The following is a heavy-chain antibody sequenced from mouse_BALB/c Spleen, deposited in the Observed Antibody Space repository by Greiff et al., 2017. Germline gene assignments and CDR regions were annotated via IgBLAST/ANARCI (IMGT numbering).Heavy chain of an antibody. J-gene: IGHJ4*01. D-gene: IGHD4-1*02. CDR3: ARPTVTGAMDY. Sequence: VHLKASVPFLVAPSQSLSITCTVSGFSLTSYGVHWVRQPPGKGLEWLGVIWAGGSTNNTSAIPQRLSLPTHNSKSQVFLKMNRRRTEEGDRYYCARPTVTGAMDYWGQGTSVTVSS. CDR2: IWAGGST. CDR1: GFSLTSYG. V-gene: IGHV2-9*02.